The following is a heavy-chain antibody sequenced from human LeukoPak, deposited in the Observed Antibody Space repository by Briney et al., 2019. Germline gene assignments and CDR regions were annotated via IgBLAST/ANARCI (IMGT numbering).Heavy chain of an antibody. J-gene: IGHJ4*02. CDR3: AKVTYYDFWSGYPYFDY. D-gene: IGHD3-3*01. CDR1: GFTFSSYG. CDR2: ISGSGGST. V-gene: IGHV3-23*01. Sequence: GGSLRLSCAASGFTFSSYGMSWVRQAPGKGLEWVSAISGSGGSTYYADSVKGRFTISRDNSKNTLYLQMNSLRAEDTAVYYCAKVTYYDFWSGYPYFDYWGQGTLVTVSS.